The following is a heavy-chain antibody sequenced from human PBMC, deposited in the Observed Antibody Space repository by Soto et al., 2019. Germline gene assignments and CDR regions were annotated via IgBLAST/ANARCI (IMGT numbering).Heavy chain of an antibody. CDR2: VSAYNGDT. Sequence: QVQLVQSGTEVKKPGASVKVSYKASGFNFINYTILWVRQAPGQGLEWMGWVSAYNGDTRYEQKCQGRVTMTTDTSTTTAYMELRSLRSDDTAVYYCARDVIAAYDIRLLDPWGQGTLVIVSS. V-gene: IGHV1-18*01. CDR1: GFNFINYT. J-gene: IGHJ5*02. CDR3: ARDVIAAYDIRLLDP. D-gene: IGHD6-13*01.